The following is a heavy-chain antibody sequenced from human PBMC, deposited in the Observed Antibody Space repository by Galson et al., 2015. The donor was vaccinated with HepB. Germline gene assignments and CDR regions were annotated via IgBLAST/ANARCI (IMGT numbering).Heavy chain of an antibody. CDR2: ISISGSGI. J-gene: IGHJ6*02. Sequence: SLRLSCAASGFTFSDYYMSWIRQAPGKGLEWVSYISISGSGIYYADSVKGRFTISRDNAKNSLYLQMSSLRDEDTAVYYCARDLRIKPNNFYYYGMDVWGQGTTVTVSS. CDR1: GFTFSDYY. V-gene: IGHV3-11*01. CDR3: ARDLRIKPNNFYYYGMDV. D-gene: IGHD5-18*01.